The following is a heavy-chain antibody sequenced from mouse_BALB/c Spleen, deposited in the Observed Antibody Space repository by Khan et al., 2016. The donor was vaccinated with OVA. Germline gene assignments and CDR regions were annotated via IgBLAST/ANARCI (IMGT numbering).Heavy chain of an antibody. Sequence: QIQLVQSGPELKKPGETVKISCKASGYTFTNYGMTWVKRAPGKGLKWMGWINTYTGEPTYADDFKGRFAVSLETSATTASLQINNLKNEDTATYFCARVGNYWYFDVWGAGTTVTVSS. V-gene: IGHV9-3-1*01. CDR3: ARVGNYWYFDV. CDR1: GYTFTNYG. D-gene: IGHD2-1*01. J-gene: IGHJ1*01. CDR2: INTYTGEP.